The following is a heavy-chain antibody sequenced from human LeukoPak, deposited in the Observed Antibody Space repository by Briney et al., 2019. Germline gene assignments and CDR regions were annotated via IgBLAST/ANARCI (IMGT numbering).Heavy chain of an antibody. CDR1: GFTFTGYA. CDR3: VKDVDYWSSASYLGYFDY. D-gene: IGHD3-10*01. Sequence: PGGSLRLSCSASGFTFTGYAMHWVRQAPGKGLEHVSGINGDGGRAYYVDSVRDKFTISRDNSKNTLYLEMSSLRTEDTAVYYCVKDVDYWSSASYLGYFDYWGQGILVTVSS. V-gene: IGHV3-64D*06. CDR2: INGDGGRA. J-gene: IGHJ4*02.